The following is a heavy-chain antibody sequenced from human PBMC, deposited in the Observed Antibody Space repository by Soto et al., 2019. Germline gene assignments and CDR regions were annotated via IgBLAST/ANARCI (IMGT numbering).Heavy chain of an antibody. V-gene: IGHV4-4*02. D-gene: IGHD6-13*01. CDR3: ARDQGSHPGD. CDR1: GVSISSDNW. Sequence: QVQLQESGPGLVRPSGTVSLTCAVSGVSISSDNWWSWVRQPPGKALEWIGEIHHSGSTNYNPSLKSRVTMSVVPSKDRFSLTLNSVTAADTAFYYCARDQGSHPGDWGQGTLVSVSS. J-gene: IGHJ4*02. CDR2: IHHSGST.